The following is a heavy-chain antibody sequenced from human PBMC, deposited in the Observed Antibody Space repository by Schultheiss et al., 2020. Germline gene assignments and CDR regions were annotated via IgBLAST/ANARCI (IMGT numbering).Heavy chain of an antibody. CDR1: GGSISSSSYY. V-gene: IGHV4-39*07. CDR3: ARAVWNYVWYFDL. CDR2: IHHSGST. Sequence: SETLSLTCTVSGGSISSSSYYWGWIRQPPGKGLEWIGEIHHSGSTYYNPSLKSRITMSVDTSKNQFSLKLSSVTAADTAVYYCARAVWNYVWYFDLWGRGTLVTVAS. D-gene: IGHD1-7*01. J-gene: IGHJ2*01.